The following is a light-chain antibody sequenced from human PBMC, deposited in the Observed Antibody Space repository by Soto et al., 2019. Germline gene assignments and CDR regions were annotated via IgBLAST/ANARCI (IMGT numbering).Light chain of an antibody. CDR2: DVT. CDR3: SSYSGSTTLGYV. J-gene: IGLJ1*01. CDR1: GSDAGGFNF. Sequence: QSVLTQPASVSGSPGQSITISCTGTGSDAGGFNFVSWYQQHPGKAPKLILYDVTNRPSGVSNRFSGSKSGNTASLTISGLQAEDEAAYHCSSYSGSTTLGYVFGTGTKVTVL. V-gene: IGLV2-14*03.